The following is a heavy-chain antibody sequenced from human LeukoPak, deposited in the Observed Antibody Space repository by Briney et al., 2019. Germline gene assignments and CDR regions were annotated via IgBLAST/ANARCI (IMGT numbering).Heavy chain of an antibody. V-gene: IGHV3-49*03. J-gene: IGHJ4*02. Sequence: GGSLRLSCTVSGFTFGDYAMSRIRQAPGKGLEWVGFIRSKAYGETADYAASVKGRFTISRDDSKAIAYLQMNSLKTEDTAVYHCTRDRGAYNLYDYWGQGTLVTVSS. D-gene: IGHD1-1*01. CDR2: IRSKAYGETA. CDR1: GFTFGDYA. CDR3: TRDRGAYNLYDY.